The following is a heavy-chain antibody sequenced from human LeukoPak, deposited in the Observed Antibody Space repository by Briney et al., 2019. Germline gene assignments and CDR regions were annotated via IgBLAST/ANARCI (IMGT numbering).Heavy chain of an antibody. D-gene: IGHD3-22*01. CDR1: GGSISSYY. J-gene: IGHJ3*02. CDR3: ARQYYYDSSGYLPI. V-gene: IGHV4-59*08. Sequence: SETLSLTCTVSGGSISSYYRSWIRQPPGKGLEWIGYIHYSGSTKYNPSLKSRVTISVDTSKKQFSLKLSSVTAADTAVYYCARQYYYDSSGYLPIWGQGTMVTVSS. CDR2: IHYSGST.